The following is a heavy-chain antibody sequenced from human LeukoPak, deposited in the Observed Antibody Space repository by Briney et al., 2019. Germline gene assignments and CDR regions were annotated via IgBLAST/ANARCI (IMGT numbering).Heavy chain of an antibody. CDR2: IYHSGST. J-gene: IGHJ6*03. CDR1: GYSISSGYY. Sequence: KPSETLSLTCTVSGYSISSGYYWGWIRQPPGKGLEWIGSIYHSGSTYYNPSLKSRVTISVDTSKNQFSLKLSSVTAADTAVYYCARDYCSSTSCSTLYYYYYMDVWGKGTTVTVSS. CDR3: ARDYCSSTSCSTLYYYYYMDV. D-gene: IGHD2-2*01. V-gene: IGHV4-38-2*02.